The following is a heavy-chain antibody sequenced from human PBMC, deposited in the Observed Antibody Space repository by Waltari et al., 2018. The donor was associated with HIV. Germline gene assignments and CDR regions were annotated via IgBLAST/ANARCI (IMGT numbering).Heavy chain of an antibody. Sequence: QVQVVESGGSLVQPGWSRRLSCAASGFSLSSYGMHWVRQAPGKGLEWVALLWYYGSKKYYGDSVKGRFTIFSDKSKNTVFLQMTRLRVEDTATYYCARGEGGYTYGYNWLDLWGQGTVVTVSS. D-gene: IGHD1-26*01. CDR2: LWYYGSKK. V-gene: IGHV3-33*01. CDR1: GFSLSSYG. J-gene: IGHJ5*02. CDR3: ARGEGGYTYGYNWLDL.